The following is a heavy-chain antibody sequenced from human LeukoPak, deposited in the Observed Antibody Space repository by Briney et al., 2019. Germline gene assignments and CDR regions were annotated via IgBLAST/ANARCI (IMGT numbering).Heavy chain of an antibody. CDR2: VHLDGRT. CDR1: GGSVINTNW. Sequence: PSGTLSLTCGVSGGSVINTNWWTWVRQPPGKGLEWIGEVHLDGRTNYNPSLESRLTMSVDVSENQVSLKLTSATAADTAAYYCAREGGFYRPLDYSGQGTLVTVSS. D-gene: IGHD3-3*01. J-gene: IGHJ4*02. CDR3: AREGGFYRPLDY. V-gene: IGHV4-4*02.